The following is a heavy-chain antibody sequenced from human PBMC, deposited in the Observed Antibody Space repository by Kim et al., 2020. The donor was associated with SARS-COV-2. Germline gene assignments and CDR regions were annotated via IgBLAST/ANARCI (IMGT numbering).Heavy chain of an antibody. J-gene: IGHJ4*02. Sequence: GGSLRLSCAASGFTFSSYAMSWVRQAPGKGLEWVSAISGSGGSTYYADSVKGRFTISRDNSKNTLYLQMNSLRAEDTAVYYCAKDRVSSGYYYGNYFDYWGQGTLVTVSS. CDR2: ISGSGGST. CDR3: AKDRVSSGYYYGNYFDY. CDR1: GFTFSSYA. D-gene: IGHD3-22*01. V-gene: IGHV3-23*01.